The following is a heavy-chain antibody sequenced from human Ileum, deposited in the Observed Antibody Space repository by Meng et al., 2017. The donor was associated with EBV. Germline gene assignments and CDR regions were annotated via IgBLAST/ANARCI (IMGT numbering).Heavy chain of an antibody. CDR1: GYTFTNYD. D-gene: IGHD5-24*01. CDR2: MNPKTGTA. CDR3: VRTLERGDY. Sequence: VQVVASGGEVKKAGASVKVLCKASGYTFTNYDISWVRQATGQGLEWMGWMNPKTGTAHYAQKFQGRVSMTRDTSITTAYMELSSLTSEDTAVYYCVRTLERGDYWGQGTLVTVSS. J-gene: IGHJ4*02. V-gene: IGHV1-8*01.